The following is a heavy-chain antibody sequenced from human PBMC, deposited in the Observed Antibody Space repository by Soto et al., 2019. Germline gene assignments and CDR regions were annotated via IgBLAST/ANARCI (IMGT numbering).Heavy chain of an antibody. D-gene: IGHD3-3*01. J-gene: IGHJ6*02. CDR3: ATQGPPYYDFWSGYHPQTASYYYGMDV. CDR2: FDPEDGET. CDR1: GYTFTSYY. V-gene: IGHV1-24*01. Sequence: ASVKVSCKASGYTFTSYYMHWVRQAPXQGLEWMGGFDPEDGETIYAQKFQGRVTMTEDTSTDTAYMELSSLRSEDTAVYYCATQGPPYYDFWSGYHPQTASYYYGMDVWGQGTTVTVSS.